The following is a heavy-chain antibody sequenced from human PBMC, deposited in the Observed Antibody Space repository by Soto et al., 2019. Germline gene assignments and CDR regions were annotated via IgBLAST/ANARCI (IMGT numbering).Heavy chain of an antibody. D-gene: IGHD3-10*01. Sequence: SETLSLTCTVSGGSISSYYWPWIRQPPGKGLEWIAPFYYTGSADYNPSLMSRITGSVASSRTQFSLRLRSVTAADSAAYYWASALFRGSREYYFWLDVWGQGATLTVSS. CDR1: GGSISSYY. J-gene: IGHJ6*02. CDR2: FYYTGSA. CDR3: ASALFRGSREYYFWLDV. V-gene: IGHV4-59*01.